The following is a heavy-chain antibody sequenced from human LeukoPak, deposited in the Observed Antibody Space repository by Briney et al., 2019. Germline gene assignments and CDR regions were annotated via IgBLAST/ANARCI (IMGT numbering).Heavy chain of an antibody. D-gene: IGHD3-22*01. CDR1: GFTFSSYA. J-gene: IGHJ4*02. CDR2: ISGSGGST. V-gene: IGHV3-23*01. CDR3: AKDSLKYYYDSSGYFDY. Sequence: AGGSLRLSCAASGFTFSSYAMSWVRQAPGKGLEWVSAISGSGGSTYYADSVKGRFTISRDNSKNTLYLQMNSLRAEDTAVYYCAKDSLKYYYDSSGYFDYWGQGTLVTVSS.